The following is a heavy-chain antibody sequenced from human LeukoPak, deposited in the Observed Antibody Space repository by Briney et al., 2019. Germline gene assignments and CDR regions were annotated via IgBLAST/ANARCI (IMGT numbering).Heavy chain of an antibody. CDR3: ARDYYGPGSHR. Sequence: GGSLRLSCAASGFTFSSYAMHWVRQAPGKGLEWVAVISYDGSNKYYADSVKGRFTISRDNSKNTLYLQMNSLRAEDTAVYYCARDYYGPGSHRWGQGTLVTVSS. D-gene: IGHD3-10*01. CDR1: GFTFSSYA. J-gene: IGHJ4*02. V-gene: IGHV3-30-3*01. CDR2: ISYDGSNK.